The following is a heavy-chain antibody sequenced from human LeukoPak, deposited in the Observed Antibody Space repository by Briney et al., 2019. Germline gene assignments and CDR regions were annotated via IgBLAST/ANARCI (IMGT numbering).Heavy chain of an antibody. D-gene: IGHD4-17*01. V-gene: IGHV1-46*01. CDR3: ARERPRGGLRSVVWFDP. CDR1: GYTFTSYY. CDR2: INPSGGST. Sequence: GASVKVSCKASGYTFTSYYMHWVRQAPGQGLEWMGLINPSGGSTSYAQKFQGRVTMTRDTSTSTVYMELSSLRSEDTAVYYCARERPRGGLRSVVWFDPWGQGTLVTVSS. J-gene: IGHJ5*02.